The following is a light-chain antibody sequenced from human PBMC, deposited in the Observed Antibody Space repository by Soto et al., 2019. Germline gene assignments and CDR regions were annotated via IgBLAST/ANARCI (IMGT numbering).Light chain of an antibody. Sequence: DIRMTQSPSSLSAFVGDTVTITCRASQDIIYYLAWYQQKPGKIPNLLIHSASTLQTGVQSRFSGTGSGTVFTLTINNLQPEDVATYYCQQYNSAPNTFGQGSRLEIK. CDR3: QQYNSAPNT. CDR1: QDIIYY. V-gene: IGKV1-27*01. CDR2: SAS. J-gene: IGKJ2*01.